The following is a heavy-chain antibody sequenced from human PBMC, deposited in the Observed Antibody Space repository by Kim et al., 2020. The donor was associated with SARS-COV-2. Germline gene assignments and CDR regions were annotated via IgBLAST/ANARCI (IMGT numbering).Heavy chain of an antibody. V-gene: IGHV1-2*02. D-gene: IGHD6-19*01. J-gene: IGHJ4*02. Sequence: TTYAQKFQGRGTMTGDPSINTAYMELSSLRSDDTAVYYCARRESTGWSIDYWGQGTLVTVS. CDR3: ARRESTGWSIDY. CDR2: T.